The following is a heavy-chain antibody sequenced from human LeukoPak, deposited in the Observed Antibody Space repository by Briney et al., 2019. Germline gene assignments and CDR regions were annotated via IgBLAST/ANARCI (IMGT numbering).Heavy chain of an antibody. V-gene: IGHV3-66*01. CDR2: ISSAGTT. CDR1: GFTVSSSY. D-gene: IGHD6-13*01. J-gene: IGHJ4*02. Sequence: PGGSLRLSCAASGFTVSSSYVSWVRQAPGKGLEWVSIISSAGTTYYADSVKGRFTISRDNSKNTMYLQVNSLRDEDTAVYYCARDLEAANTYYFDYWGQGTMVTVSS. CDR3: ARDLEAANTYYFDY.